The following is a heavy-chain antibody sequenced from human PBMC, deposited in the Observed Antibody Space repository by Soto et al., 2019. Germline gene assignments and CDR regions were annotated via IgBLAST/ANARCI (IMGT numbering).Heavy chain of an antibody. CDR1: GFTFSSYA. CDR3: ATHRYCSGETCSIDY. J-gene: IGHJ4*02. D-gene: IGHD2-15*01. Sequence: GGSLRLSCAASGFTFSSYAMSWVRQAPGKGLEWVSVISDSGGSTYYADSVRGRFTISRDNSKNTLYLQMNSLRAEDTALYYCATHRYCSGETCSIDYWGQGTQVTVSS. V-gene: IGHV3-23*01. CDR2: ISDSGGST.